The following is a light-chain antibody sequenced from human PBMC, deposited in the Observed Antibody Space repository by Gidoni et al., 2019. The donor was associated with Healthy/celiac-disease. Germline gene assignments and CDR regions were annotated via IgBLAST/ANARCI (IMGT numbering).Light chain of an antibody. CDR2: GAS. J-gene: IGKJ1*01. CDR3: QQYNNWPGT. V-gene: IGKV3-15*01. CDR1: QSVSSN. Sequence: EIVMTQSPATLSVSPGERATLSCRASQSVSSNLAWYQQKPGQAPRLLIYGASTRATGIPARFSGSGSDTEFTLTISSLQSEDFAVYYCQQYNNWPGTFGQGTKVEIK.